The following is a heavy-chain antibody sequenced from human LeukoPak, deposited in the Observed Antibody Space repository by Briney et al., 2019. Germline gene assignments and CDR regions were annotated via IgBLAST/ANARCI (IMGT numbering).Heavy chain of an antibody. CDR3: VRQNRWTLFDI. D-gene: IGHD1-14*01. Sequence: GESLKISCKGSGYSFTSYWITWVRQMPGKGLEWMGRIDSGDSYTNYSPSFQGHVTISADKSISTAYLQWSSLKASDTAMYYRVRQNRWTLFDIWGQGTMVSVSS. V-gene: IGHV5-10-1*01. J-gene: IGHJ3*02. CDR2: IDSGDSYT. CDR1: GYSFTSYW.